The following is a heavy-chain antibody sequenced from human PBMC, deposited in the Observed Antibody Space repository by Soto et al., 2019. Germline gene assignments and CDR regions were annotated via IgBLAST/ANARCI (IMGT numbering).Heavy chain of an antibody. Sequence: ASVKVSCKASGYTFTGYYMHWVRQAPGQGLEGMGWINPNSGGTNYAQKFQGRVTMTRDTSISTAYMELSRLRSDDTAVYYCARDSIKGFDFWSGYYTANYYYYGMDVWGQGTTVTV. CDR3: ARDSIKGFDFWSGYYTANYYYYGMDV. CDR1: GYTFTGYY. J-gene: IGHJ6*02. D-gene: IGHD3-3*01. CDR2: INPNSGGT. V-gene: IGHV1-2*02.